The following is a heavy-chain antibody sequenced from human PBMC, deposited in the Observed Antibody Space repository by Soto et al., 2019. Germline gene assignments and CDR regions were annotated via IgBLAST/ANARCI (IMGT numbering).Heavy chain of an antibody. D-gene: IGHD2-21*02. J-gene: IGHJ6*02. CDR2: INPRGST. Sequence: SETLSLTCAAYGGSFSDFYWSWIRKPPGLGLEWIGEINPRGSTNYNPSLQSRVTISVETSKNQFSLKLSSVTAADTAVYYCARGGDYDYYYGMDVWGQGTTVTVSS. CDR1: GGSFSDFY. CDR3: ARGGDYDYYYGMDV. V-gene: IGHV4-34*01.